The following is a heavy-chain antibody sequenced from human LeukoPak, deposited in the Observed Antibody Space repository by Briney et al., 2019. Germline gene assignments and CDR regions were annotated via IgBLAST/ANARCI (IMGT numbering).Heavy chain of an antibody. Sequence: GGSLRLSCTASGFTFGDYAMSWVRQAPGKGLEWVSFIRSKSYGGTTEYAASVKGRFTISRDDSKSLAYLQMNSLKTEDTAVYYCTTGRTSWGQGTLVTVSS. CDR3: TTGRTS. CDR1: GFTFGDYA. J-gene: IGHJ5*02. CDR2: IRSKSYGGTT. V-gene: IGHV3-49*04.